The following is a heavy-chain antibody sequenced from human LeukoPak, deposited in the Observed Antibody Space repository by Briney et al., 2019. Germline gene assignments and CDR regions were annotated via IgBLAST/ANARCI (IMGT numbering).Heavy chain of an antibody. CDR2: VSSSGTYI. V-gene: IGHV3-21*01. CDR3: ARERYSSSHDYFDY. Sequence: AVGSLRLSCAASGFTFSSYSMNWVRQAPGKGLEWVSSVSSSGTYIYYADSVRGRFTISRDNAKNSLYLQMMSLRAEDAAVYYCARERYSSSHDYFDYWGQGTLVTVSS. CDR1: GFTFSSYS. D-gene: IGHD6-13*01. J-gene: IGHJ4*02.